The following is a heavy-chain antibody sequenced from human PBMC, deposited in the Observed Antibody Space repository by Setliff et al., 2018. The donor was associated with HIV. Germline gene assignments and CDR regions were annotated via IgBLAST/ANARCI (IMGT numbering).Heavy chain of an antibody. Sequence: SETLSLTCAVSGDSVSNDNYYWSWIRQPPGKGLEWIGSFHYGGTPNYNPSLRGRVDISVDTSKNHFSLRLTSVTAADTAAYYCASPSDYYENSGLDYWGQGKLVTVSS. CDR2: FHYGGTP. J-gene: IGHJ4*02. CDR3: ASPSDYYENSGLDY. CDR1: GDSVSNDNYY. D-gene: IGHD3-22*01. V-gene: IGHV4-39*02.